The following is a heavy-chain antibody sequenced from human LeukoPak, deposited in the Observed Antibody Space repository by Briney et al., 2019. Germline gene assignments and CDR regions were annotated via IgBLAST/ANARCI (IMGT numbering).Heavy chain of an antibody. CDR3: ARVIWFGDRSWFDP. CDR2: ISAYNGNT. J-gene: IGHJ5*02. D-gene: IGHD3-10*01. CDR1: GGTFSSYA. V-gene: IGHV1-18*01. Sequence: ASVKVSCKASGGTFSSYAISWVRQAPGQGLEWMGWISAYNGNTNYAQKLQGRVTMTTDTSTSTAYMELRSLRSDDTAVYYCARVIWFGDRSWFDPWGQGTLVTVSS.